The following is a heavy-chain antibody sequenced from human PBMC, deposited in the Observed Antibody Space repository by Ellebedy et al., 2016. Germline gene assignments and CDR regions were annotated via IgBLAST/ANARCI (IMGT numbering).Heavy chain of an antibody. J-gene: IGHJ4*02. Sequence: SETLSLXXTVSDGSISAYYWSWVWQPPGNGLEWIGNVHYSGSTNYKPFLKSRFTISVDTSRNQFSLKVTSVTAADTAVYYCARDVSLYSSSPSFDFWGQGTLVTVSS. CDR2: VHYSGST. V-gene: IGHV4-59*01. D-gene: IGHD6-6*01. CDR1: DGSISAYY. CDR3: ARDVSLYSSSPSFDF.